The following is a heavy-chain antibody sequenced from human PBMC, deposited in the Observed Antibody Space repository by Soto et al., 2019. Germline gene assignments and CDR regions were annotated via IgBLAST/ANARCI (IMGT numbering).Heavy chain of an antibody. CDR1: GGSISSGGYS. D-gene: IGHD2-21*01. V-gene: IGHV4-30-2*01. Sequence: QLQLQVCGSGLVKPSQTLSLSCAVSGGSISSGGYSWSWTRQPPGKGLEWSGYIYHSGSTYYNPSLKSRVTISLDRSKNQFSLKLSSVTAADTAVYYCARIPSPWGQGTLVTVSS. CDR2: IYHSGST. CDR3: ARIPSP. J-gene: IGHJ5*02.